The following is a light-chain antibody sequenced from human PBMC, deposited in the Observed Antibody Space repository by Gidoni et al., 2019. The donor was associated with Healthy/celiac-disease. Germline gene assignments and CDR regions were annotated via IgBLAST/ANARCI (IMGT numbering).Light chain of an antibody. CDR3: QTWGTGIGV. Sequence: QLVLTQSPSASASLGPSVKLTCTLSSGHSSYAIALHQQQPEKGPRYLMKLNSDGSHSKGDGIPARFSGSSSGAERYLTISSLQSEDEADYYCQTWGTGIGVFGGGTKLTVL. J-gene: IGLJ3*02. CDR2: LNSDGSH. CDR1: SGHSSYA. V-gene: IGLV4-69*01.